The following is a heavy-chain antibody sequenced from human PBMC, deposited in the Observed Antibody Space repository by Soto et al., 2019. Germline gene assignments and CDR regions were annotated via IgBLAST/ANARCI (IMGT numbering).Heavy chain of an antibody. CDR2: IYPGDSDT. CDR1: GYSFTSYW. D-gene: IGHD6-19*01. V-gene: IGHV5-51*01. CDR3: ARSRRGAYSSGWYSLSGYYNYGIDV. Sequence: PGESLKISCKGSGYSFTSYWIAWVRQMPGKGLEWMGIIYPGDSDTKYSPSLQGQVTISADTSISTAYLQWTSLKASDTAMYYCARSRRGAYSSGWYSLSGYYNYGIDVWGQGTKVTV. J-gene: IGHJ6*02.